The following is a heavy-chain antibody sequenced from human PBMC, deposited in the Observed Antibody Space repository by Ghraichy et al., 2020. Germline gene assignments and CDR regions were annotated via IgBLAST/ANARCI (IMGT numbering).Heavy chain of an antibody. CDR3: TTEDCGSPNCPFDY. Sequence: GGSLRLSCVVSGFSFSRFGMHWVRQAPGKGLEWVAFMWYDGSNKDYADSVKGRFTISRDNSKNTLYLQMSSLRVEDTGVYYCTTEDCGSPNCPFDYWGQGTPVTVSS. V-gene: IGHV3-30*02. D-gene: IGHD2-2*01. J-gene: IGHJ4*02. CDR1: GFSFSRFG. CDR2: MWYDGSNK.